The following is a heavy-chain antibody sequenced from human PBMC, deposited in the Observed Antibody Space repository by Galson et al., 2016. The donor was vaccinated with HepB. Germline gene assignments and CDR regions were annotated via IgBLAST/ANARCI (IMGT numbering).Heavy chain of an antibody. D-gene: IGHD6-13*01. CDR2: IHSSGTS. J-gene: IGHJ4*02. CDR1: GDSISNVGRH. Sequence: ETLSLTCTVSGDSISNVGRHWGWFRQSPEMGLEYIGSIHSSGTSYYNPSLTSRVTVSADMSRNQFFLSLTSVTAADTAMYYCVRLGPAAAVANRRGSVYWSQGTRVTVSS. V-gene: IGHV4-39*01. CDR3: VRLGPAAAVANRRGSVY.